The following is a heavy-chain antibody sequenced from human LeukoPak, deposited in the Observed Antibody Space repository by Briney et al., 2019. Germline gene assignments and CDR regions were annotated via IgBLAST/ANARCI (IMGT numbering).Heavy chain of an antibody. CDR1: GGSISSGSYC. CDR2: IYTSGST. CDR3: ARGIDY. V-gene: IGHV4-61*02. J-gene: IGHJ4*02. Sequence: PSQTLSLTCTVSGGSISSGSYCWSWIRQPAGKGLEWIGRIYTSGSTNYNPSLKSRVTISVDTSKNQFSLKLSSVTAADTAVYYCARGIDYWGQGTLVTVSS.